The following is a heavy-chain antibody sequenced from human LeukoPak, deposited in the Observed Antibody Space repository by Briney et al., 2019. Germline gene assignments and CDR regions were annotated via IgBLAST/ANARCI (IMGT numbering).Heavy chain of an antibody. V-gene: IGHV3-66*01. Sequence: GGPLRLSCAASGFTVSSNYMSWVRQAPGKGLEWVSVIYSGGSTYYADSVKGRFTISRDNSKNTLYLQMDSLRAEDTAVYYCAKKRGYAYGDPFDYWGQGTLVTVSS. J-gene: IGHJ4*02. CDR1: GFTVSSNY. CDR2: IYSGGST. CDR3: AKKRGYAYGDPFDY. D-gene: IGHD5-18*01.